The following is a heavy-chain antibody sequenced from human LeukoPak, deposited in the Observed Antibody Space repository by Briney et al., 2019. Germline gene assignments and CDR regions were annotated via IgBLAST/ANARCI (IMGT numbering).Heavy chain of an antibody. D-gene: IGHD3-10*01. CDR2: IYPGDSET. CDR3: ARRATDYYGSGSYSIDY. J-gene: IGHJ4*02. CDR1: GYDFTNYW. Sequence: GESLKISCKGSGYDFTNYWIGWVRQMPRQGLEWMGIIYPGDSETRYRPSLQGPVTISADKSISTAYLQWSSVKASDTAMSHSARRATDYYGSGSYSIDYWGQGPLVTVSS. V-gene: IGHV5-51*01.